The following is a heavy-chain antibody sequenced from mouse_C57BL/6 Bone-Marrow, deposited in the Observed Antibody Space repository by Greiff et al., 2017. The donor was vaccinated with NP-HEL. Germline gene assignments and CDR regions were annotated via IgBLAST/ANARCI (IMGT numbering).Heavy chain of an antibody. J-gene: IGHJ2*01. Sequence: EVQLQQSGAELVRPGASVKLSCTASGFNIKDDYMHWVKQRPEQGLEWIGWIDPENGDTEYASKFQGKATITAETSSNTAYLQLSSLTSEDTAVYYCTTSGSSDYWGQGTTLTVSS. D-gene: IGHD1-1*01. CDR1: GFNIKDDY. CDR3: TTSGSSDY. CDR2: IDPENGDT. V-gene: IGHV14-4*01.